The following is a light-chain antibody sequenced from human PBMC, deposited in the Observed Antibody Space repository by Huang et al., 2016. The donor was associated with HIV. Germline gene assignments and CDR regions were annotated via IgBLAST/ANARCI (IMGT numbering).Light chain of an antibody. CDR3: QQYGNSPWT. CDR1: QSIVSNY. CDR2: GAS. Sequence: EIVLTQSPGTLSLSPGEAATLSCRASQSIVSNYLAWYQQKPGQTPRLLIYGASNRATDIPDRFSGSGSGTDFTLTINRLAPEDFAVYYSQQYGNSPWTFGQGTKVEIK. V-gene: IGKV3-20*01. J-gene: IGKJ1*01.